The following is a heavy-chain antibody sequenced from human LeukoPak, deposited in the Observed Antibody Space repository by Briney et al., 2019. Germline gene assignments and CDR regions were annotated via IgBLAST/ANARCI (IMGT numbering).Heavy chain of an antibody. CDR2: IYHSGST. CDR1: GGSIXXSNW. J-gene: IGHJ4*02. V-gene: IGHV4-4*02. CDR3: ARDQVGATPFDY. D-gene: IGHD1-26*01. Sequence: LXLXXXVXGGSIXXSNWWSWVRQPPGXGLEWIGEIYHSGSTNYNPSLKSRVTISVDKSKNQFSLKLSSVTAADTAVYYCARDQVGATPFDYWGQGTLVTVSS.